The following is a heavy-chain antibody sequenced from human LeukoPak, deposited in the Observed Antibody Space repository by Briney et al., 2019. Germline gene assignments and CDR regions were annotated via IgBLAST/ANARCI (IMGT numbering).Heavy chain of an antibody. CDR1: GFTSSSYW. D-gene: IGHD1-1*01. J-gene: IGHJ5*02. V-gene: IGHV3-7*01. CDR2: IKEDGSEQ. CDR3: ARGGYYWGA. Sequence: PGGSLRLSCAASGFTSSSYWMSWVRQAPGKGLEWVASIKEDGSEQYYVDSVKGRFTISRDNAKNSLYLQMNNLRAEDMAVYYCARGGYYWGAWGQGTLVTVSS.